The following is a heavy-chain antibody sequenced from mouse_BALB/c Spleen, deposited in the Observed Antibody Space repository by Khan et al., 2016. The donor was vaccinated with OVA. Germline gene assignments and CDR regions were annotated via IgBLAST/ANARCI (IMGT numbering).Heavy chain of an antibody. CDR2: INPRSDYT. CDR3: ARRTTEYALDD. CDR1: GYTFTSHT. V-gene: IGHV1-4*01. D-gene: IGHD2-14*01. J-gene: IGHJ4*01. Sequence: QVQLQQSGAELARPGASVKMSCKASGYTFTSHTMHWVKQRPGQGLEWIGYINPRSDYTQYNQKFNDKATLTADISSSTAYMQLSSLTSEDSAVYYSARRTTEYALDDWGQGTSVTVSS.